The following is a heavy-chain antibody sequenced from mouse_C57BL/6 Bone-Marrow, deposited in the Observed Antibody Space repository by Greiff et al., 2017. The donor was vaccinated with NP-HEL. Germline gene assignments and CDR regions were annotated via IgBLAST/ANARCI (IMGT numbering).Heavy chain of an antibody. CDR3: ARWGLIGFDY. Sequence: QVQLQQPGAELVMPGASVKLSCKASGYTFTSYWMHWVKQRHGQGLEWIGEIDPSDSYTNYNQKFKGKSTLTVDKSSSTAYMQLSSLTSEDSAVYYCARWGLIGFDYWGQGTTLTVSS. J-gene: IGHJ2*01. CDR2: IDPSDSYT. V-gene: IGHV1-69*01. D-gene: IGHD1-1*01. CDR1: GYTFTSYW.